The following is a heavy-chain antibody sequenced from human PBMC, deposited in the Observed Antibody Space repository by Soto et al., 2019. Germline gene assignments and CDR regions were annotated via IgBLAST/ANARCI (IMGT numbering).Heavy chain of an antibody. Sequence: PSETLSLTCTVSGGSIGTYYWSWIRQPPGKGLEWIGYIYYSGSTDYNPSLKSRVTISVDTSKNQFSLKLSSVTAADTAVYYCARETRYSGWFDYWGQGTLVTVSS. CDR1: GGSIGTYY. V-gene: IGHV4-59*01. CDR2: IYYSGST. D-gene: IGHD6-19*01. CDR3: ARETRYSGWFDY. J-gene: IGHJ4*02.